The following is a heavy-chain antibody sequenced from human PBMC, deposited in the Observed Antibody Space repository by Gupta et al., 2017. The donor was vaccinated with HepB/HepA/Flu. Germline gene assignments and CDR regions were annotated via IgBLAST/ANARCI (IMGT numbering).Heavy chain of an antibody. J-gene: IGHJ6*02. D-gene: IGHD6-13*01. CDR1: DYTFTSYG. CDR2: ISAYNGNT. Sequence: QVQLVQSGAEVRKPGASVKVSCKASDYTFTSYGISWVRQAPGQGLEWMGWISAYNGNTNYAQKLQGRVTMTTDTSTSTAYMELRSLRSDDTAVYYWAREEAAGNAILGMDVWGQGTTVTVSS. V-gene: IGHV1-18*01. CDR3: AREEAAGNAILGMDV.